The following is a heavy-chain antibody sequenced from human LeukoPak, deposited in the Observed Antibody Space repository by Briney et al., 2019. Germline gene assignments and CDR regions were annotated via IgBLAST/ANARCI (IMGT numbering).Heavy chain of an antibody. J-gene: IGHJ4*02. CDR3: AKDIRGSYYGALDY. V-gene: IGHV3-30*02. CDR1: GFTFSSYG. D-gene: IGHD1-26*01. Sequence: PGGSLRLSCAASGFTFSSYGMHWVRQAPGKGLEWVAFIRFDGRNTYYADSVKGRFTISRDNSKNTLYLQMNSLRAEDTALYYCAKDIRGSYYGALDYWGQGTLVTVSS. CDR2: IRFDGRNT.